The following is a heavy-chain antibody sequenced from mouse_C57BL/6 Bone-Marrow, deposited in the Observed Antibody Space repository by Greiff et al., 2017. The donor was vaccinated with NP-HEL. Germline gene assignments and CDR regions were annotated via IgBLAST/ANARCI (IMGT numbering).Heavy chain of an antibody. D-gene: IGHD1-1*01. Sequence: QVQLQQPGAELVRPGSSVKLSCKASGYTFTSYWMHWVKQRPIQGLEWIGNIDPSDSETHYNQKFKDKATLTVDKSSSTACMQLSSLTSEDSAVYYCARDHYYGSTWFAYWGQGTLVTVSA. CDR2: IDPSDSET. J-gene: IGHJ3*01. CDR3: ARDHYYGSTWFAY. V-gene: IGHV1-52*01. CDR1: GYTFTSYW.